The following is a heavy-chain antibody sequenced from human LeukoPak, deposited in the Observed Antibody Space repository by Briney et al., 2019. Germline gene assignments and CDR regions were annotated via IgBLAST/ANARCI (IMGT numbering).Heavy chain of an antibody. D-gene: IGHD3-10*01. CDR2: IYCSGST. V-gene: IGHV4-59*12. Sequence: PSETLSLTCTVSGGSISSYYWSWIRQPAGKGLEWIGYIYCSGSTNYNPSLKSRVTISVDTSKNQFSLKLSSVTAADTAVYYCARDRRTVSSYYYHGVDVWGQGITVTVSS. J-gene: IGHJ6*02. CDR1: GGSISSYY. CDR3: ARDRRTVSSYYYHGVDV.